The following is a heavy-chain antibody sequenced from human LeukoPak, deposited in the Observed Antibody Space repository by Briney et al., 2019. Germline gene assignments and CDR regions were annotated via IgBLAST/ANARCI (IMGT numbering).Heavy chain of an antibody. J-gene: IGHJ4*02. V-gene: IGHV3-49*04. CDR1: GFTFSSYA. D-gene: IGHD5-12*01. Sequence: PGGSLRLSCAASGFTFSSYAMSWVRQAPGKGLEWVGFIRSKAFGETAEYAASVKGRFTISRDDSKSIAYLQMNSLKTEDTAVYYFTKYRGWSTLGDYWGQGTLVTVSS. CDR2: IRSKAFGETA. CDR3: TKYRGWSTLGDY.